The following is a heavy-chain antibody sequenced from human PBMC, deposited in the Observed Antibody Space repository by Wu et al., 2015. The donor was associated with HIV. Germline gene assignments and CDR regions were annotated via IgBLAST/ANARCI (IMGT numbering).Heavy chain of an antibody. J-gene: IGHJ3*02. CDR2: IIPIFGTA. V-gene: IGHV1-69*13. Sequence: QVQLVQSGAEVKKPGSSVKVSCKASGGTFSSYAISWVRQAPGQGLEWMGRIIPIFGTANYAQKFQGRVTITADESTSTAYMELSSLRSEDTAVYYCAREFWISSGWRTANAFDIWAKGQWSPSLQ. D-gene: IGHD6-19*01. CDR3: AREFWISSGWRTANAFDI. CDR1: GGTFSSYA.